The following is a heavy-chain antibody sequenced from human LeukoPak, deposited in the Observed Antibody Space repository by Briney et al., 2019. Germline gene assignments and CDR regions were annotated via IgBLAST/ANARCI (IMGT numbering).Heavy chain of an antibody. J-gene: IGHJ4*02. CDR3: ARDGSDTAMADGEFDY. Sequence: PGRSLRLSCAASGFTFSSYAMHWVRQAPGKGLEWVAVISYDGSNKYYADSVKGRFTISRDNSKNTLYLQINSLRAEDTAVYYCARDGSDTAMADGEFDYWGQGTLVTVSS. D-gene: IGHD5-18*01. CDR1: GFTFSSYA. V-gene: IGHV3-30-3*01. CDR2: ISYDGSNK.